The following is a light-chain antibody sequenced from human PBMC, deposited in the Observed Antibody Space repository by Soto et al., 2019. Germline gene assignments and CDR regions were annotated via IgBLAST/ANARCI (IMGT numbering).Light chain of an antibody. CDR3: QQYGSSPPIT. J-gene: IGKJ5*01. CDR2: GAS. V-gene: IGKV3-20*01. Sequence: EIVLTQSPGTLSLSPGEGATLSCRAIQSVSSRYLAWYQQKPGQPPRLLIYGASSRATGIPDRFSGSGSGTDFTLTISRLEPEDFAVYYCQQYGSSPPITFGQGTRLEIK. CDR1: QSVSSRY.